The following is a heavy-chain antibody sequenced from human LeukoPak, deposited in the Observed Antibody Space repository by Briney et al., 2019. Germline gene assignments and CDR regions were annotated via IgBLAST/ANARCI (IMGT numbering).Heavy chain of an antibody. Sequence: GESLQISCKGSGYGFTSYWIGWVRPVPGKGLEWMGIIYPGDSDTRYSPSSQGQVTISADKSISTAYLQWSSLKASDTPMYYCARRGSSGWYGWDYWGQGTLVTVSS. CDR2: IYPGDSDT. D-gene: IGHD6-19*01. CDR1: GYGFTSYW. J-gene: IGHJ4*02. V-gene: IGHV5-51*01. CDR3: ARRGSSGWYGWDY.